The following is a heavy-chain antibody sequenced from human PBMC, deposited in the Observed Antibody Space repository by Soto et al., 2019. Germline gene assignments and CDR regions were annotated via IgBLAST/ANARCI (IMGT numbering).Heavy chain of an antibody. CDR2: ISGSVGTT. J-gene: IGHJ3*02. V-gene: IGHV3-23*01. CDR1: GLTFRNYP. CDR3: LKFSQSRPDVVNGVFDI. Sequence: EVQLLESGGGLEQPGGSLRLSCIASGLTFRNYPMSWVRQVPGKGLEWVAGISGSVGTTYYADSVKGRFTISRDNSKDTVFLQINSLRVEDTAVYYCLKFSQSRPDVVNGVFDIWGRGTMVSVSS. D-gene: IGHD2-8*01.